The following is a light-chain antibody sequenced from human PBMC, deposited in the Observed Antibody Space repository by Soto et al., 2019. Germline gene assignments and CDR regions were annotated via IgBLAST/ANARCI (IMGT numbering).Light chain of an antibody. J-gene: IGKJ5*01. Sequence: EVVLTQGPGTLSLSPGGRATLSWRASQSVTRRLAWYQQRPGQSPSLLISGASMRHSGVAVRVIGSGSGTDFTLTISRLEPEDFGVYYCQQYHISPITFGQGTRLEN. CDR3: QQYHISPIT. CDR2: GAS. CDR1: QSVTRR. V-gene: IGKV3-20*01.